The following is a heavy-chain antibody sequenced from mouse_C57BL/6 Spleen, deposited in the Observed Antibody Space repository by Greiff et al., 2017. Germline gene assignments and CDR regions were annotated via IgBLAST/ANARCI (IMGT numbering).Heavy chain of an antibody. CDR2: ILPGSGST. J-gene: IGHJ4*01. CDR1: GYTFTGYW. CDR3: ARGTYYSNYEDYYAMDD. Sequence: VKLQQSGAELMKPGASVKLSCKATGYTFTGYWIEWVKQRPGHGLEWIGEILPGSGSTNYNEKFKGKATITADTSSNTAYMQLSSLTTEDSAIYYCARGTYYSNYEDYYAMDDWGQGTSVTVSS. V-gene: IGHV1-9*01. D-gene: IGHD2-5*01.